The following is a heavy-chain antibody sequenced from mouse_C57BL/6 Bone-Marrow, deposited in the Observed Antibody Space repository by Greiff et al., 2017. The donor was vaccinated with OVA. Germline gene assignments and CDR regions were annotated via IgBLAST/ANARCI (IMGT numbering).Heavy chain of an antibody. J-gene: IGHJ1*03. CDR2: IRNKANGYTT. V-gene: IGHV7-3*01. D-gene: IGHD1-1*01. Sequence: EVKLEESGGGLVQPGGSLSLSCAASGFTFTDYYMSWVRQPPGKALEWLGFIRNKANGYTTEYSASVKGRFTISRDNSQSILYLQMNALRAEDSATYYCARSLITTVVATDFDVWGTGTTVTVSS. CDR1: GFTFTDYY. CDR3: ARSLITTVVATDFDV.